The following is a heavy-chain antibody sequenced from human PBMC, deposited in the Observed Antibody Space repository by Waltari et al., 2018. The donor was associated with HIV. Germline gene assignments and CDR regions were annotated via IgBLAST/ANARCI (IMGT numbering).Heavy chain of an antibody. J-gene: IGHJ6*02. V-gene: IGHV1-2*02. CDR3: ASNYYDSSGYLPSYGMDV. CDR1: GYTFTGYY. CDR2: INPNSGGT. Sequence: QVQLVQSGAEVKKPGASVKVSCKASGYTFTGYYMHWVRQAPGQGLEWMGWINPNSGGTNYAQKLQGRVTMTRDTSISTAYMELSRLRSDDTAVYYCASNYYDSSGYLPSYGMDVWGQGTTVTVSS. D-gene: IGHD3-22*01.